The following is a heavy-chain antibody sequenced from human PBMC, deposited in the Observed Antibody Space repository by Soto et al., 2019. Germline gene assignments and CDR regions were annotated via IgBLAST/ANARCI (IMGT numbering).Heavy chain of an antibody. J-gene: IGHJ4*02. Sequence: ASVKVSCKASGYTFTSYGISWVRQAPGQGLEWMGWISAYNGNTNYAQKLQGRVTMTTDTSTSTAYMELRSLRSDDTAVYYCARGPVFQDKDDFWSGYFPNYFDYWGQGTLVTVSS. CDR2: ISAYNGNT. V-gene: IGHV1-18*01. CDR3: ARGPVFQDKDDFWSGYFPNYFDY. D-gene: IGHD3-3*01. CDR1: GYTFTSYG.